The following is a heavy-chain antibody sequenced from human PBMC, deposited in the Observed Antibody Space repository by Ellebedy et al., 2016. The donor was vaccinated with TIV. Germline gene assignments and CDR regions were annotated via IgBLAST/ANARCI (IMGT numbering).Heavy chain of an antibody. D-gene: IGHD6-19*01. J-gene: IGHJ4*02. CDR2: IRQDGNEK. CDR3: AGGAGWLADY. Sequence: GESLKISXAASGFSFSNEWMIWVRQAPGKGLEWVANIRQDGNEKYYADSVKGRFTISRDNARNSLLLQMNSLRDEDTAVYYCAGGAGWLADYWGQGTLVTVSS. CDR1: GFSFSNEW. V-gene: IGHV3-7*01.